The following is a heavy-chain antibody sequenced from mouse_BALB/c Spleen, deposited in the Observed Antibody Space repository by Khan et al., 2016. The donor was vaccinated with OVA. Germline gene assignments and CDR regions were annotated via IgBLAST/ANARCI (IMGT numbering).Heavy chain of an antibody. CDR3: ARDYWFAY. CDR1: GFTFSNYG. V-gene: IGHV5-6-5*01. J-gene: IGHJ3*01. Sequence: EVELVESGGGLVKPGGSLKLSCAASGFTFSNYGVSWVRQTPEKRLEWVASLSSGDTTYYPDSVKGRFTISRDNARNILYLQMSSLRSEDTTMYYCARDYWFAYWGQGTLVTVSA. CDR2: LSSGDTT.